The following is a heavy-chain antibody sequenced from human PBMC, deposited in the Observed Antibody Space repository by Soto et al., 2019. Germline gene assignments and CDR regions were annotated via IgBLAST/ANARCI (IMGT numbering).Heavy chain of an antibody. CDR3: ARSRQRDNWFDP. J-gene: IGHJ5*02. CDR2: IGAYNGNT. Sequence: QVQLVQSGAEVKKPGASVAVSCKASGYTFTSYGINWVRQAPGQGLEWMGWIGAYNGNTNDAQKLQGRDTMTTDTTTSTAYMELRSLRSYDTGVYYCARSRQRDNWFDPWGQGTLVTVSS. V-gene: IGHV1-18*01. CDR1: GYTFTSYG. D-gene: IGHD1-1*01.